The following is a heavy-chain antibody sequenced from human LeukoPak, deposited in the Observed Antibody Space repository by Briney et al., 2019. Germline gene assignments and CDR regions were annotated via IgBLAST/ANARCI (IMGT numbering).Heavy chain of an antibody. Sequence: GGSLRLSCEASGFTFSSYSMNWFRQPPGKGRKWVSSIRGSSSYIYYADSVKGRFTISRDNAKNSLYLQMNSLRAEDMALYYCAKAHLAYCGGDCYSDAFDIWGQGTMVTVSS. D-gene: IGHD2-21*01. J-gene: IGHJ3*02. CDR3: AKAHLAYCGGDCYSDAFDI. CDR1: GFTFSSYS. CDR2: IRGSSSYI. V-gene: IGHV3-21*04.